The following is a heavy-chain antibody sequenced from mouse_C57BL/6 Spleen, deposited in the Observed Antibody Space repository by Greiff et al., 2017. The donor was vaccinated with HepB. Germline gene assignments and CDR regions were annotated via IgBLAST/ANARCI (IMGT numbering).Heavy chain of an antibody. D-gene: IGHD1-1*01. Sequence: VQLQQSGPELVKPGASVKISCKASGYSFTGYYMNWVKQSPEKSLEWIGEINPSTGGTTYNQKFKAKATLTVDKSSSTAYMQLKSLTSEDSAVYYCARSDYYGSSDGYFDYWGQGTTLTVSS. CDR2: INPSTGGT. CDR3: ARSDYYGSSDGYFDY. V-gene: IGHV1-42*01. J-gene: IGHJ2*01. CDR1: GYSFTGYY.